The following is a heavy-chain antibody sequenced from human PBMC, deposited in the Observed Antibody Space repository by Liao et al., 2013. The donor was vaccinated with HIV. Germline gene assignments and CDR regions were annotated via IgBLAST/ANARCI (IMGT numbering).Heavy chain of an antibody. D-gene: IGHD3-3*01. Sequence: QVQLQESGPGLVKPLQTLSLTCTVSGGSISSSSYYWSWIRQPAGKGLEWIGRVYTSGRTNYNPSLKGRVTFSVDTTKNQFSLKLKYVTAADTAVYYCARDDFWSGRYFGYWGQGTLVTVSS. CDR3: ARDDFWSGRYFGY. J-gene: IGHJ4*02. CDR1: GGSISSSSYY. CDR2: VYTSGRT. V-gene: IGHV4-61*02.